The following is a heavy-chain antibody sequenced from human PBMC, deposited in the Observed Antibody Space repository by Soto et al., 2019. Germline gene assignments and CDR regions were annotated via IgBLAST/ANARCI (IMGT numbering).Heavy chain of an antibody. CDR1: GGTFSSYA. CDR2: IIPIFGTA. J-gene: IGHJ6*02. V-gene: IGHV1-69*13. Sequence: GASVKVSCKASGGTFSSYAISWVRQAPGQGLEWMGGIIPIFGTANYAQKFQGRVTITADESTSTAYMELSSLRSEDTAVYYCASKPRRYYYDSSGYYSDYYYGMDVWGQGTTVTVSS. CDR3: ASKPRRYYYDSSGYYSDYYYGMDV. D-gene: IGHD3-22*01.